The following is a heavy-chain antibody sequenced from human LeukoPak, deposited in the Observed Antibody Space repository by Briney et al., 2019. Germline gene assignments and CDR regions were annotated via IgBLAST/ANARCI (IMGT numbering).Heavy chain of an antibody. J-gene: IGHJ4*02. CDR2: ISSSSGTI. CDR1: GFTFRTYS. V-gene: IGHV3-48*02. CDR3: ARDLRGYYYFDQ. D-gene: IGHD6-13*01. Sequence: GGSLRLSCAASGFTFRTYSMNWVRQAPGKGLEWVSYISSSSGTIYYADSVKGRFTISRDNAKNSLFLQMNSLRDEDTAVYYCARDLRGYYYFDQWGQGTLVTVSS.